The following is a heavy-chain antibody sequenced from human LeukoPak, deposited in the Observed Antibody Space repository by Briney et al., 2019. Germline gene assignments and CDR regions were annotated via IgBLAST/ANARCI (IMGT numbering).Heavy chain of an antibody. CDR1: GFTFSSYS. CDR2: ISSSSSTI. D-gene: IGHD1-1*01. J-gene: IGHJ6*03. CDR3: ARDRYNWNDVYYYYMDV. V-gene: IGHV3-48*01. Sequence: QSGGSLRLSCAASGFTFSSYSMNWVRQAPGKGLEWVSYISSSSSTIYYADSVKGRFTISRDNAKNSLYLQMNSLRAEDTAVYYCARDRYNWNDVYYYYMDVWGKGTTVTVSS.